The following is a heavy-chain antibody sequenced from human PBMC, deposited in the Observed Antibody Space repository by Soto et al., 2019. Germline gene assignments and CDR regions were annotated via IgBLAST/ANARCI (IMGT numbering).Heavy chain of an antibody. V-gene: IGHV1-46*01. J-gene: IGHJ4*02. CDR1: GYTFTNYY. D-gene: IGHD3-22*01. CDR2: INPTGGST. Sequence: QVQLVQSGAEVKRPGASVKVSCKASGYTFTNYYIHWVRQAPGQGLEWMGIINPTGGSTPFRQKFQDRVTMTRDTSTSTVYMELSSLRSEDTAVYYCAREESYYDTSGYYFTSHFDFWGQGTLVTVSS. CDR3: AREESYYDTSGYYFTSHFDF.